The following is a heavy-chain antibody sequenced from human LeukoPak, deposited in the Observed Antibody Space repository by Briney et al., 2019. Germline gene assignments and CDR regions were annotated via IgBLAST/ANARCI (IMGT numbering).Heavy chain of an antibody. CDR1: GGSLSSGDYY. J-gene: IGHJ6*03. CDR2: IYYSGST. Sequence: PSETLSLTCTVSGGSLSSGDYYWSWIRQPPGKGLEWIGYIYYSGSTYQNPSLKSRITISVDTSKNQFSLKLSSVTAADTAVYYCARLYYYDSSGPHYYMDVWGKGITVTVSS. V-gene: IGHV4-30-4*08. CDR3: ARLYYYDSSGPHYYMDV. D-gene: IGHD3-22*01.